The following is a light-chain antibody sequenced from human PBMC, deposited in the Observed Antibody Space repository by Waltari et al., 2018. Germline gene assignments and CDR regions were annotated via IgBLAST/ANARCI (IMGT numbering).Light chain of an antibody. V-gene: IGKV3-20*01. CDR2: GAS. CDR3: QHYVRSPVT. J-gene: IGKJ1*01. CDR1: QSISGA. Sequence: EIVLTQSPGTLPLSPGARATLSCRASQSISGALAWYQQKPGQAPRLLIYGASNRATGIPDRFSGSGSGTEFSLTVSRLEPEDFAVYYCQHYVRSPVTFGQGTRVEI.